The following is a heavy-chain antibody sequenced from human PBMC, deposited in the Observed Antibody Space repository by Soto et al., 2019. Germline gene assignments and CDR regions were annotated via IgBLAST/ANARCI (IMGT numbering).Heavy chain of an antibody. CDR1: GYTFASYG. CDR2: ISTYNGNT. CDR3: ARDPHGDYSSDY. J-gene: IGHJ4*02. Sequence: QVQLVQSGAEVKKPGASVKVSCKASGYTFASYGISWVRQAPGQGLEWMGWISTYNGNTNYAQKPQGRVTMPTDTATSTAYLELRSLRSDDTAVYYCARDPHGDYSSDYWGQGTLVTVSS. V-gene: IGHV1-18*01. D-gene: IGHD2-21*02.